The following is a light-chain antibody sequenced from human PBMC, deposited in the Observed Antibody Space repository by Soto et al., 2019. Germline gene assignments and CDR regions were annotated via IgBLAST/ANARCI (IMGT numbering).Light chain of an antibody. J-gene: IGLJ3*02. CDR2: LNSDGSH. Sequence: QLVLTQSPSASASLGASVKLTCTLSSGHSSYAIAWHQQQPEKGPRYLMKLNSDGSHSKGDGIPDRFSGSSSGAERYLTISSLQSEDEADYYCQTWGTFWVFGGGTKLPS. CDR1: SGHSSYA. CDR3: QTWGTFWV. V-gene: IGLV4-69*01.